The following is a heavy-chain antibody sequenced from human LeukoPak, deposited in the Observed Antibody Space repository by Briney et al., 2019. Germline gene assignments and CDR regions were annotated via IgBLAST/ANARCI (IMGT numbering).Heavy chain of an antibody. Sequence: GASVKVSCKASGYTYTSYGISWVRQAPGQGLEWMGWISAYNGNTNYAQKLQGRVTMTTDTSTSTAYMELRSLRSDDTAVYYCARDQRYLKPAAIGELDWFDPWGQGTPVTVSS. CDR3: ARDQRYLKPAAIGELDWFDP. V-gene: IGHV1-18*01. CDR2: ISAYNGNT. CDR1: GYTYTSYG. D-gene: IGHD2-2*02. J-gene: IGHJ5*02.